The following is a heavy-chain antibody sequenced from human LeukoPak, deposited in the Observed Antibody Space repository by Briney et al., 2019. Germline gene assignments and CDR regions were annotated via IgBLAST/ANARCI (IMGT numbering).Heavy chain of an antibody. V-gene: IGHV4-34*01. CDR3: ARGPSYSSSWFDY. D-gene: IGHD6-13*01. Sequence: SETLCLTCAVYGGSFSGYYWSWIRQPPGKGLEWIGEINHSGSTNYNPSLKSRVTISVDTSKNQFSLKLSSVTAADTAVYYCARGPSYSSSWFDYWGQGTLVTVSS. CDR1: GGSFSGYY. CDR2: INHSGST. J-gene: IGHJ4*02.